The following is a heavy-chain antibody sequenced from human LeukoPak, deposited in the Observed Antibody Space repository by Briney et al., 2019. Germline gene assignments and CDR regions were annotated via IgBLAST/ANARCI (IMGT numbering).Heavy chain of an antibody. D-gene: IGHD7-27*01. Sequence: GGSLRLSCAASGFTFSSYSMNWVRQAPGKGLEWVSYISSSSSTIYYADSVKGRFTISRDNAKNSLYLQMNSLRAEDTAVYYCAREQRNWGEAFDIWGQGTMVTVSS. J-gene: IGHJ3*02. V-gene: IGHV3-48*01. CDR1: GFTFSSYS. CDR2: ISSSSSTI. CDR3: AREQRNWGEAFDI.